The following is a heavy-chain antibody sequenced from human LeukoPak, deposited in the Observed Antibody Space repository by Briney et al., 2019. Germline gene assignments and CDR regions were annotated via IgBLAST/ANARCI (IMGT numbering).Heavy chain of an antibody. Sequence: ASVKVSCKASGYTFTSYGISWVRQAPGQGLEWMGWISAYNGNTNYAQKFQGRVTMTTDTSTSTGYMELRSLRSDGTAIYYCARDRGYDYQYFDYWGQGTLVTVSS. CDR1: GYTFTSYG. D-gene: IGHD5-12*01. J-gene: IGHJ4*02. V-gene: IGHV1-18*01. CDR3: ARDRGYDYQYFDY. CDR2: ISAYNGNT.